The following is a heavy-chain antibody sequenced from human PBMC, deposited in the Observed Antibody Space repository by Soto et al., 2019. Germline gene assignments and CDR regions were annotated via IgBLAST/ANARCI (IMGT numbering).Heavy chain of an antibody. CDR1: GFTFSGYA. CDR2: ISASGAST. D-gene: IGHD3-10*01. J-gene: IGHJ4*02. V-gene: IGHV3-23*01. CDR3: AKGYDTSSPSGKFDY. Sequence: PGGSLRLSCVASGFTFSGYAMSWVRQAPGKGLEWVSAISASGASTHYADSVRGRFTISRDNSKNTLYLQMNSLRVEDTAVYFCAKGYDTSSPSGKFDYWGQGAQVAVSS.